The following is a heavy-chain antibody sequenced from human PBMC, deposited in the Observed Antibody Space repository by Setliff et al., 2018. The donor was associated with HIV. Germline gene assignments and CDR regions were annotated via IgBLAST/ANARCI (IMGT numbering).Heavy chain of an antibody. Sequence: PGGSLRLSCAGSGFTSSSYALTFSTYAMSWVRQAPGKGLEWVAFIRYDGSNKYYADSVKGRFTISRDNSKNTLYLQMNSLRAEDTALYYCATLGEYSSSWYWSYWGQGTLVTVSS. J-gene: IGHJ4*02. CDR1: GFTSSSYALTFSTYA. V-gene: IGHV3-30*02. D-gene: IGHD6-13*01. CDR3: ATLGEYSSSWYWSY. CDR2: IRYDGSNK.